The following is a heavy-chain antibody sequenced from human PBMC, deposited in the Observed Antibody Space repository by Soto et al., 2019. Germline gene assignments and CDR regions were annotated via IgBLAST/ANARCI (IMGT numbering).Heavy chain of an antibody. V-gene: IGHV3-66*01. Sequence: EVQLVESGGGLVQPGGSLRLSCAASGLTVSSKYMNWVRQAPGKGLEWVSVIYPGGSTYYADSVKGRFTISRDNSKNTLYLQMNSLRDEDTAVYYCARGPGDYDYWGQGTLVTVSS. D-gene: IGHD4-17*01. CDR1: GLTVSSKY. CDR3: ARGPGDYDY. CDR2: IYPGGST. J-gene: IGHJ4*02.